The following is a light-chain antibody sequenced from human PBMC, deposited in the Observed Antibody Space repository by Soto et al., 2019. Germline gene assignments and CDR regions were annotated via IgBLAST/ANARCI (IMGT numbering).Light chain of an antibody. CDR3: QQRGTCPWT. V-gene: IGKV3-11*01. J-gene: IGKJ1*01. CDR2: EVS. CDR1: QSINTN. Sequence: EILMTQSPATLSLSLGERATISCWASQSINTNLAWYQHKPGKAPKLLIYEVSNIDSGIPARFSGSGCGTEFTLTISNVEPDDFAVYYCQQRGTCPWTFGQGAKVEIK.